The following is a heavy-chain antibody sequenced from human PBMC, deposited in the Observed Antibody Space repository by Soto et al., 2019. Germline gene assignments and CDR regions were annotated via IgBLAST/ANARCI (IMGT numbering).Heavy chain of an antibody. CDR1: GGSVSSGHYY. CDR3: ARSGAGSGWL. J-gene: IGHJ4*02. CDR2: ISYTGST. D-gene: IGHD6-19*01. Sequence: QVQLQESGPGLVRPSETLSLTCTVSGGSVSSGHYYWSWSRQPPGKGLEWIGYISYTGSTNYNPSLTRRVTISVDTSKKQFSLKMNSVTAADTAVYYCARSGAGSGWLGGQGTLVTVSS. V-gene: IGHV4-61*01.